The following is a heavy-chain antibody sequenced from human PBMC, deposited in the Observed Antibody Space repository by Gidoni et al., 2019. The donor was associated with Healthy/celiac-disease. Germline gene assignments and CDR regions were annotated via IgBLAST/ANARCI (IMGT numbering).Heavy chain of an antibody. CDR1: GDSVSSNSAA. Sequence: VQLQQSGPGLVKLSQTLSLTCAISGDSVSSNSAAWNWIRQSPSRGLEWLGRTYYRSKWYNDYAVSVKSRITINPDTSKNQFSLQLNSVTPEDTAVYYCARDRSSSSVVGTGGVYFDYWGQGTLVTVSS. D-gene: IGHD6-6*01. CDR3: ARDRSSSSVVGTGGVYFDY. CDR2: TYYRSKWYN. J-gene: IGHJ4*02. V-gene: IGHV6-1*01.